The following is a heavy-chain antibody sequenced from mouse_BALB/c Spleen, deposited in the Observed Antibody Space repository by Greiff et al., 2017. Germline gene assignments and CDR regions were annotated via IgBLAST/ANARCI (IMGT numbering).Heavy chain of an antibody. CDR1: GFTFSSFG. Sequence: DVKLQESGGGLVQPGGSRKLSCAASGFTFSSFGMHWVRQAPEKGLEWVAYISSGSSTIYYADTVKGRFTISRDNPKNTLFLQMTSLRSEDTAMYYCARSSFDYWGQGTTLTVSS. CDR2: ISSGSSTI. V-gene: IGHV5-17*02. J-gene: IGHJ2*01. CDR3: ARSSFDY.